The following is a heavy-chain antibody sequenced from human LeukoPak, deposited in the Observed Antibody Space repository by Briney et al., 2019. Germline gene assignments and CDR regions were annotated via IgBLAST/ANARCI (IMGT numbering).Heavy chain of an antibody. CDR3: ARDTGWYSLQNWFDP. CDR2: ISPNSGGT. CDR1: GYTFTGYY. J-gene: IGHJ5*02. Sequence: ASVKVSCKASGYTFTGYYIHWVRQAPGQGLEWMGWISPNSGGTSYAQQFQGRVTMTSDTSISTVYMELTRLTSDDTAVYYCARDTGWYSLQNWFDPWGQGTLVTVSS. D-gene: IGHD6-19*01. V-gene: IGHV1-2*02.